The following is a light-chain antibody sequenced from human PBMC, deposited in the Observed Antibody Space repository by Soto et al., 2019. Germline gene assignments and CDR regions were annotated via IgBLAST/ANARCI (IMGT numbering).Light chain of an antibody. V-gene: IGKV1-13*02. CDR3: QQHGTLPLT. J-gene: IGKJ4*01. CDR2: DAS. Sequence: AIQLTQSPSSLSASTGDRVAISCRASQGIKSALVWYQQKPGKSPKLLVYDASSLEGGVPSRFSGSGYGTDFTLTITSPQPEDLATYYCQQHGTLPLTFGGGTKVEIK. CDR1: QGIKSA.